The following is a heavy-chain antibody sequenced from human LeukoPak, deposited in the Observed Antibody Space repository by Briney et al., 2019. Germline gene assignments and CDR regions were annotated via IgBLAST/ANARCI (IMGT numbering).Heavy chain of an antibody. CDR3: AASIYADILVFDY. D-gene: IGHD3-9*01. J-gene: IGHJ4*02. Sequence: GGSLRLSCAASGFTFSSYSMNWVRQAPGKGLEWVSSISSSSSYIYYADSVKGRFTISRDNAKNSLYLQMNSLRAEDTAVYYCAASIYADILVFDYWGQGTLVTVSS. CDR2: ISSSSSYI. CDR1: GFTFSSYS. V-gene: IGHV3-21*01.